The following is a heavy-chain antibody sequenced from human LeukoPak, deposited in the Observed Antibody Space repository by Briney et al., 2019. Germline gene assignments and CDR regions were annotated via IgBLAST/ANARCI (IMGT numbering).Heavy chain of an antibody. Sequence: GGSLRLSCAASGFTVSSNYMSWLRQAPGKGLEGVSVIYRGGSTYYADSVKGRFTISRHNSKNTLYLQMNSLRAEDTAVYYCARVTVIAAAGWFDPWGQGTLVTVSS. V-gene: IGHV3-53*04. D-gene: IGHD6-13*01. CDR1: GFTVSSNY. CDR3: ARVTVIAAAGWFDP. J-gene: IGHJ5*02. CDR2: IYRGGST.